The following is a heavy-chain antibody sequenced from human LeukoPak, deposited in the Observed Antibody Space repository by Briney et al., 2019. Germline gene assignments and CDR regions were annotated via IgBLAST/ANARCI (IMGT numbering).Heavy chain of an antibody. D-gene: IGHD1-26*01. CDR3: ARDVGGGPDY. CDR2: IWSDGSKK. CDR1: GFTFSSYG. V-gene: IGHV3-33*01. Sequence: GGSLRLSCAASGFTFSSYGMHWVRQALGKGLQWVAIIWSDGSKKYHADSVKGRFTISRDNSKNTLYLQMNSLRVEDSSVYYCARDVGGGPDYWGQGTLVTVSS. J-gene: IGHJ4*02.